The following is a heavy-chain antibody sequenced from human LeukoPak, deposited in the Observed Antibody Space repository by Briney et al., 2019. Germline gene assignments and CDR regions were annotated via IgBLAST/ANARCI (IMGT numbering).Heavy chain of an antibody. V-gene: IGHV3-30*03. CDR1: GFTFSSYS. CDR3: TRPYLEWSLKFYMDV. J-gene: IGHJ6*03. CDR2: ISYDGTNK. D-gene: IGHD3-3*02. Sequence: PGGSLRLSCAASGFTFSSYSMNWVRQAPGKGLEWVALISYDGTNKHYADSVKGRFILSRDSSKNTLYLQMNSLRSEDTALYYCTRPYLEWSLKFYMDVWGKGTTVTVSS.